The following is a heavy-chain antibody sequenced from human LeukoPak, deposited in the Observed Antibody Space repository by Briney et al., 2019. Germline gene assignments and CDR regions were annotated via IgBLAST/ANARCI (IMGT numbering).Heavy chain of an antibody. V-gene: IGHV3-7*03. CDR1: GSTFGNYY. J-gene: IGHJ4*02. CDR2: IKHDGNWK. D-gene: IGHD6-19*01. Sequence: PGGSLRLSCAASGSTFGNYYVSWVRQAPGKGLEWVANIKHDGNWKFYADSVKGRFTVSRDNAEKLVYLHMSSLRAEDTAMYYCAREGHSSGSLGDCWGQGILVTVSS. CDR3: AREGHSSGSLGDC.